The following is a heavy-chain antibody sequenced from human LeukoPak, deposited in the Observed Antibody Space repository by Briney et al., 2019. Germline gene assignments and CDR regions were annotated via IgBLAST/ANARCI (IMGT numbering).Heavy chain of an antibody. CDR2: IRYGSTHR. Sequence: GGSLRLSCTASGFTFSECDMNWFRQAPGKGLEWVSSIRYGSTHRYYADSAKGRFTISRDNAKNSLYLQMNNLRADDTAVYYCGRAFPRPRVTAAGDSWGQGTLATVSS. D-gene: IGHD6-25*01. V-gene: IGHV3-21*06. CDR3: GRAFPRPRVTAAGDS. CDR1: GFTFSECD. J-gene: IGHJ4*02.